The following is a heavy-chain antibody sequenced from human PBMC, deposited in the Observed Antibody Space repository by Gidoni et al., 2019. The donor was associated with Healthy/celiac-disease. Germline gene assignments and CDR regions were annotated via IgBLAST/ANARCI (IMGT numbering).Heavy chain of an antibody. J-gene: IGHJ5*02. CDR3: ARVERHCTPVDTAMVTCSWYNWFDP. D-gene: IGHD5-18*01. V-gene: IGHV4-4*02. CDR1: GGSINSSNW. Sequence: QVQLQESGPGLVKPSGTLSLTCAVSGGSINSSNWWSWVRQPPGKGLEWIGEIYHSGSTNYNPSLKSRVTISVDKSKNQLSLKLSSVTAADTAVYYCARVERHCTPVDTAMVTCSWYNWFDPWGQGTLVTVSS. CDR2: IYHSGST.